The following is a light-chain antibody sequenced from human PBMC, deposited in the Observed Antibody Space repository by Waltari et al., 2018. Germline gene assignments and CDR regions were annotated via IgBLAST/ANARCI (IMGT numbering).Light chain of an antibody. Sequence: QSALTQPASVSGSPGQSITISCTGSISDVGGYNFVSWYQQHPGKAPKLMIYDVINRPSGVSNRFSGSKSGNTASLTISGLQPEDAADYYCNSYSTSSTFVFGTGTRVTVL. CDR3: NSYSTSSTFV. V-gene: IGLV2-14*01. J-gene: IGLJ1*01. CDR2: DVI. CDR1: ISDVGGYNF.